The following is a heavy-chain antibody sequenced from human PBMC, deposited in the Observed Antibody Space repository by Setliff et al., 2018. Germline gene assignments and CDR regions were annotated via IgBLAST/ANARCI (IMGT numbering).Heavy chain of an antibody. CDR2: IFQSGNT. CDR1: GSSIISDYY. D-gene: IGHD6-13*01. Sequence: SETLSLTCAVSGSSIISDYYWVWIRQPPGRGLEWIGSIFQSGNTYYNPSLKSRVTISVDTSKNQFSLKVNSVTAADTAVYYCARDEGSSYFYGMDVWGQGTTVTVSS. V-gene: IGHV4-38-2*02. CDR3: ARDEGSSYFYGMDV. J-gene: IGHJ6*02.